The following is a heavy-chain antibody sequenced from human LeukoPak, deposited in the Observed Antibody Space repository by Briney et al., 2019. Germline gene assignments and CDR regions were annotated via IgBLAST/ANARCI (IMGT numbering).Heavy chain of an antibody. V-gene: IGHV4-59*01. CDR3: ARVVITIPNYYMDV. CDR2: THNSGSA. Sequence: PSETLSLTCTVSGGTISSYYWSWIRRSPGRGLEWIGYTHNSGSANYNPSLKSRVTMSVEMSKKQISLKLTSVTAADTAVYYCARVVITIPNYYMDVWGKGTTVTVSS. J-gene: IGHJ6*03. CDR1: GGTISSYY. D-gene: IGHD3-3*01.